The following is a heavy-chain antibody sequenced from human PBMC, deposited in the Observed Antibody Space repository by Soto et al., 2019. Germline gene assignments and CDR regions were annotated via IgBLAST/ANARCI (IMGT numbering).Heavy chain of an antibody. CDR1: GFTVGNNH. J-gene: IGHJ4*02. CDR2: VHGGGST. CDR3: AGRLTTAASLDY. V-gene: IGHV3-53*01. Sequence: VQLVESGGGLIQTGGSLRLSCAASGFTVGNNHMTWVRQAAGKGLELVSFVHGGGSTSYADSVKGRFTISRDNSKNTLYLQMDSLRAEDTAIYYCAGRLTTAASLDYWGRGTLVTVSS. D-gene: IGHD3-16*01.